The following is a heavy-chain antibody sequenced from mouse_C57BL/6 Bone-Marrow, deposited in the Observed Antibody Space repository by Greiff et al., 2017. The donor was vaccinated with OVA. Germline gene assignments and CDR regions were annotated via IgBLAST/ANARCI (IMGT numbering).Heavy chain of an antibody. CDR1: GYSFTDYN. Sequence: VHVKQSGPELVKPGASVKISCKASGYSFTDYNMNWVKQSNGKSLEWIGVINPNYGTTSYNQKFKGKATLTVDQSSSTAYMQLNSLTSEDSAVYYCARSLLRSWYFDVWGTGTTVTVSS. V-gene: IGHV1-39*01. D-gene: IGHD1-1*01. J-gene: IGHJ1*03. CDR3: ARSLLRSWYFDV. CDR2: INPNYGTT.